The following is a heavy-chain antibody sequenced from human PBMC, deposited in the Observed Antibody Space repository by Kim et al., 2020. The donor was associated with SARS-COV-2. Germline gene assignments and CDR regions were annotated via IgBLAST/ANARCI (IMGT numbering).Heavy chain of an antibody. V-gene: IGHV1-46*01. Sequence: SYAQKFQGRVTMTRDTSTRKVYMELSSLRSEDTAVYYCAREVPSAGDFQHWGQGTLVTVSS. CDR3: AREVPSAGDFQH. D-gene: IGHD3-10*01. J-gene: IGHJ1*01.